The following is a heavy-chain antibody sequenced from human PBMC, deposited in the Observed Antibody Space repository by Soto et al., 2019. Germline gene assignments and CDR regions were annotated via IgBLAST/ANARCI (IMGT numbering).Heavy chain of an antibody. V-gene: IGHV1-8*01. Sequence: ASVKVSCKASGYTFTSYDINWVRQATGQGLEWMGWMNPNSGNTGYAQKFQGRVTMTRNTSISTAYMGLSSLRSEDTAVYYCARGQGSSGWTYYYYYYYMDVWGKGTTVTVSS. CDR2: MNPNSGNT. CDR3: ARGQGSSGWTYYYYYYYMDV. D-gene: IGHD6-19*01. CDR1: GYTFTSYD. J-gene: IGHJ6*03.